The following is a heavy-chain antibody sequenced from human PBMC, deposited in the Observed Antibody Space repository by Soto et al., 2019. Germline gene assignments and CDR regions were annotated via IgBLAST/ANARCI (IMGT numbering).Heavy chain of an antibody. CDR1: GFSLSTSGVG. Sequence: SGPTLVKPTQPLTLTCTLSGFSLSTSGVGVGWIRQPPGKALEWLALIYWDDGKRHSPSLNSSLTITNDTTKNQMGLKMTNKDPADKATYYCAHSHYGDDYYYYYMDVWGKGTTVTVSS. CDR2: IYWDDGK. J-gene: IGHJ6*03. V-gene: IGHV2-5*02. CDR3: AHSHYGDDYYYYYMDV. D-gene: IGHD4-17*01.